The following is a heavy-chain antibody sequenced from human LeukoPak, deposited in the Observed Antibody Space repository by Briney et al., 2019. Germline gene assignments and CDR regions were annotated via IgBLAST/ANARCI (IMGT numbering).Heavy chain of an antibody. CDR1: AFTFSSFW. Sequence: GGTLRLSCAPSAFTFSSFWMTWVRQAPGKGLEWVANINEDGSEKNYVDSVKGRFTISRDNAKNSLFLQMNSLRAEDTALYYCARGGPTGALDDWGQGTLLTVSS. J-gene: IGHJ4*02. CDR2: INEDGSEK. D-gene: IGHD7-27*01. CDR3: ARGGPTGALDD. V-gene: IGHV3-7*01.